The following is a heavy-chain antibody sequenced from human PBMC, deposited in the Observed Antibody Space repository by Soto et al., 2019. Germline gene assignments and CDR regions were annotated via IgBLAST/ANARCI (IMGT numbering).Heavy chain of an antibody. CDR3: ARHRGGYESDAFDI. Sequence: SETLSLTCSVSGASISTYSWTWMRQPPGKPLEWIGYMSFGSTKYNPSLKSRVTTLLDTSKNQFSLRLTSVTAADTAVYYCARHRGGYESDAFDIWGQGTMVTVSS. D-gene: IGHD5-12*01. V-gene: IGHV4-59*08. CDR1: GASISTYS. J-gene: IGHJ3*02. CDR2: MSFGST.